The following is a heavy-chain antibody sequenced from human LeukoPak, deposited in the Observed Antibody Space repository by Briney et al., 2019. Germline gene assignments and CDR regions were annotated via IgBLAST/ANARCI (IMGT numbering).Heavy chain of an antibody. V-gene: IGHV3-48*03. CDR1: GFTFRTYD. J-gene: IGHJ3*02. D-gene: IGHD6-13*01. CDR3: ARGPFVLIAAAANDAFDI. CDR2: VSSSGSTI. Sequence: PGGSLRLSCVVSGFTFRTYDMNWVRQAPGKGLEWVSYVSSSGSTIYYTDPVKDRFTVSRDNANNSLYLDMNSLRAEDTAVYYCARGPFVLIAAAANDAFDIWGQGTMVTVSS.